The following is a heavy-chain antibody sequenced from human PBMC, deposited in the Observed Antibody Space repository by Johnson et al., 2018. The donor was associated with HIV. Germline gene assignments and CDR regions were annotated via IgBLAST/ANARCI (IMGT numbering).Heavy chain of an antibody. D-gene: IGHD6-19*01. V-gene: IGHV3-30*02. CDR2: IVYDGSKK. Sequence: QVQLVESGGGVVQPGGSLRLSCAASGFTFSSNAMHWVRQAPGKGLEWVAFIVYDGSKKYYADSVKGRFTISRDNSKNTLYLEMNSLRAEDTAVYYCAKGSGRGCVRDAFDIWGQGTMVTVSS. CDR1: GFTFSSNA. CDR3: AKGSGRGCVRDAFDI. J-gene: IGHJ3*02.